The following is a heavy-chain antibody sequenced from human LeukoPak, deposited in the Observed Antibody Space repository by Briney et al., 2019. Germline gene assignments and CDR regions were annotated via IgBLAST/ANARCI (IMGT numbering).Heavy chain of an antibody. Sequence: GSLRLCCAASGFTFSSYGMHWVRQAPGKGLEWVAFIRYDGSNKYYADSVKGRFTISRDNSKNTLYLQMNSLRAEDTAVYYCAKDGVSARRYFDYWGQGTLVTVSS. CDR2: IRYDGSNK. V-gene: IGHV3-30*02. CDR3: AKDGVSARRYFDY. D-gene: IGHD5/OR15-5a*01. J-gene: IGHJ4*02. CDR1: GFTFSSYG.